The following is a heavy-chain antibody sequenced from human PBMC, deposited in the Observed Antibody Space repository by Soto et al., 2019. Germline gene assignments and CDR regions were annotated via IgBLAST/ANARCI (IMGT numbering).Heavy chain of an antibody. CDR3: ARDHYGSGSYYYFDY. D-gene: IGHD3-10*01. J-gene: IGHJ4*02. V-gene: IGHV3-33*01. Sequence: GGSLRLSCAASGFTFSSYGMHWVRQAPGKGLEWVAAIWYDGSNKYYADSVKGRFTISRDNSKNTLYLQMNSLRAEDTAVYYCARDHYGSGSYYYFDYWGQGTLVTVSS. CDR2: IWYDGSNK. CDR1: GFTFSSYG.